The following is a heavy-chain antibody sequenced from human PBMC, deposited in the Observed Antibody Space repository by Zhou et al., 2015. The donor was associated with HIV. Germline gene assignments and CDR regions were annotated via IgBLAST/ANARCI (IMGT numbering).Heavy chain of an antibody. CDR1: GYTFTSYA. J-gene: IGHJ4*02. D-gene: IGHD3-10*01. Sequence: QVQLVQSGAEVKKPGASVKVSCKASGYTFTSYAISWVRQAPGQGLEWMGWISTYNGNTNYAQKLQGRVTMTTDTSTSTAYMELSSLRSEDTAVYYCARGQGIYGSGSYDGHLYDYWGQGTLVTVSS. V-gene: IGHV1-18*01. CDR3: ARGQGIYGSGSYDGHLYDY. CDR2: ISTYNGNT.